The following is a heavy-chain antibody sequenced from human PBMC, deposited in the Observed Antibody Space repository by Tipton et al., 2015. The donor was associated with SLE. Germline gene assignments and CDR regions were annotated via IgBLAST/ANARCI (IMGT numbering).Heavy chain of an antibody. J-gene: IGHJ6*03. Sequence: GLEKPSETLSLTCAVYGGSFSGYYWSWIRQPPGKGLEWIGEINHSGSTNYNPSLKSRVTISVDTSKNQFSLKLSSVTAADTAVYYCASRVGGYYYMDVWGKGTTVTVSS. CDR3: ASRVGGYYYMDV. V-gene: IGHV4-34*01. CDR1: GGSFSGYY. CDR2: INHSGST.